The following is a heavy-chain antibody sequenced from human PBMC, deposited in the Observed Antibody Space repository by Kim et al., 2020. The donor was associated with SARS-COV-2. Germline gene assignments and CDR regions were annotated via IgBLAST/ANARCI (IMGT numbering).Heavy chain of an antibody. V-gene: IGHV1-46*01. CDR3: ARVGVYFDILTAYSRDYYYYGMDV. CDR2: INPIGGTT. D-gene: IGHD3-9*01. J-gene: IGHJ6*02. CDR1: GYTFTTYY. Sequence: ASVKVSCKASGYTFTTYYMHWVRQAPGQGLEWMGLINPIGGTTTYAQKFQGRVTMTRDTSTSTVYMELSSLRTEDTAVYYCARVGVYFDILTAYSRDYYYYGMDVWGQGTTVTVSS.